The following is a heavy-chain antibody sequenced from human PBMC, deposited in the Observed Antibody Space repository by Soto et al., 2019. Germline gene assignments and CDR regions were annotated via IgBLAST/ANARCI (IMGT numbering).Heavy chain of an antibody. CDR2: IYYSGST. Sequence: PSETLSLTCTVSGDSISSGGYYWSWIRQHPGKGLEWIGYIYYSGSTYYNPSLKSRVTISVDTSKNQFSLKLSSVTAADTAVYYCARDRREQWLVRLGGYYYGMDVWGQGTTVTVSS. V-gene: IGHV4-31*03. J-gene: IGHJ6*02. CDR1: GDSISSGGYY. CDR3: ARDRREQWLVRLGGYYYGMDV. D-gene: IGHD6-19*01.